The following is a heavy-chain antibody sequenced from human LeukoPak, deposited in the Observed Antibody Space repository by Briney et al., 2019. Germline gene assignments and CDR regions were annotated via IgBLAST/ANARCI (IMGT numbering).Heavy chain of an antibody. J-gene: IGHJ3*02. Sequence: GGSLRLSCAASGFTFSSYAMSWVRQAPGKGLEWVSAISGSGGSTYYADSVKGRFTISRDNSKNTLYLHMNSLRTEDTAVYYCAKKGRGNDAFDIWGPGTMLTVSS. CDR1: GFTFSSYA. CDR2: ISGSGGST. D-gene: IGHD1-1*01. CDR3: AKKGRGNDAFDI. V-gene: IGHV3-23*01.